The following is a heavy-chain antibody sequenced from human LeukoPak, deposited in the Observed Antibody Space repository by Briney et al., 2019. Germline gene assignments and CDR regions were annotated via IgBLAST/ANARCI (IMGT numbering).Heavy chain of an antibody. J-gene: IGHJ4*02. V-gene: IGHV1-69*04. CDR3: ASPDYGGNSVFDY. Sequence: SVKVSCKASGGTFSSYAISWVRQAPGQGLEWMGRIIPILGIANYAQKFQGRVTITADKSTSTAYMELSSLRSEDTAVYYCASPDYGGNSVFDYWGQGTLVTVSS. D-gene: IGHD4-23*01. CDR2: IIPILGIA. CDR1: GGTFSSYA.